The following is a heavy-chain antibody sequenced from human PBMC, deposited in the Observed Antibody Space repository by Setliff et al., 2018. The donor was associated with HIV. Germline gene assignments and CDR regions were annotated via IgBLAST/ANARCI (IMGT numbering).Heavy chain of an antibody. V-gene: IGHV3-7*01. CDR2: IKQDGSEK. Sequence: GGSLRLSCAASGFTFNSYWMNWVRQAPGKGLEWVANIKQDGSEKYYVDSVKGRFTISRDNAKNSLYLQMNNLRAEDTAVYYCAGSRGYFVKADWGQGTLVTSPQ. CDR3: AGSRGYFVKAD. D-gene: IGHD3-22*01. CDR1: GFTFNSYW. J-gene: IGHJ4*02.